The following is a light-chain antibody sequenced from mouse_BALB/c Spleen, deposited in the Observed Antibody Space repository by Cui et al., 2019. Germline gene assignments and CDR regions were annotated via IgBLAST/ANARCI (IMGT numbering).Light chain of an antibody. CDR3: HQWSSYPWT. CDR2: STS. CDR1: SSVSS. V-gene: IGKV4-80*01. J-gene: IGKJ1*01. Sequence: QIVLTQSQAIMSASLGEEITLTCSASSSVSSMHWDQQNSGTSPKLLIYSTSNLASGVPSRFSGSGSGTFYSLTISSVEAEDAADYYCHQWSSYPWTFGGGTKLEIK.